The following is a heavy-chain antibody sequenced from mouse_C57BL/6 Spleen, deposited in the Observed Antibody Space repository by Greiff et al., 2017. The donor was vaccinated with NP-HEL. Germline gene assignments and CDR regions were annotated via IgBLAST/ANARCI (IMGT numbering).Heavy chain of an antibody. J-gene: IGHJ4*01. D-gene: IGHD3-3*01. V-gene: IGHV5-4*01. CDR3: ARDGTSGTGAMDY. CDR2: ISDGGSYT. Sequence: EVQVVESGGGLVKPGGSLKLSCAASGFTFSSYAMSWVRQTPEKRLEWVATISDGGSYTYYPDNVKGRFTLSRDNAKNNLYLQMSHLKSEDTAMYYCARDGTSGTGAMDYWGQGTSVTVSS. CDR1: GFTFSSYA.